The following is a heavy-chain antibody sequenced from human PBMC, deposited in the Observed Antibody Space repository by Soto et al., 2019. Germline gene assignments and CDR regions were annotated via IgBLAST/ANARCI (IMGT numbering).Heavy chain of an antibody. J-gene: IGHJ5*02. CDR1: GFTFSSYV. D-gene: IGHD5-12*01. CDR3: AKGDRHSGLSS. Sequence: EVHLLESGGALVQPGGSMRLSCAASGFTFSSYVMSWVRQAPGKGLEWVSAISVGGGITHYADSVKGRFTISRDNSKNTLYLQMNSLRAEDTAVYYCAKGDRHSGLSSWGQGTLGTVSS. V-gene: IGHV3-23*01. CDR2: ISVGGGIT.